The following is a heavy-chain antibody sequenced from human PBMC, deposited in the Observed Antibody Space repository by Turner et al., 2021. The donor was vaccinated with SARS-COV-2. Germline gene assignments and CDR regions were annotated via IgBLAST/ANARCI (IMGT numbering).Heavy chain of an antibody. CDR2: IWYDGSNK. CDR1: GFGFRSYG. D-gene: IGHD6-19*01. V-gene: IGHV3-33*01. J-gene: IGHJ4*02. CDR3: ARDKGEGSSGWLIPSGSYYFDY. Sequence: QVQLVESGGGVVQPGRSLRRSCAASGFGFRSYGMHWVRQAPGKGLEWVAVIWYDGSNKYYADSVKGRFTISRDNSKNTLYLQMNSLRAEDTAVYYCARDKGEGSSGWLIPSGSYYFDYWGQGTLVTVSS.